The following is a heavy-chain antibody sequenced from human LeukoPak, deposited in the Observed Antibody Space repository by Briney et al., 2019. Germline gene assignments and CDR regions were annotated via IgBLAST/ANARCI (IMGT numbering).Heavy chain of an antibody. Sequence: ASVKVSCKASGYTFTGYYMHWVRQAPGQGLEWMGWINPNSGGTNYAQKFQGRVTMTRDTSISTAYMELSRLRSDDTAVYYCAREGRSIVVVPAATEYHYYYMDVWGKGTTVTVSS. CDR3: AREGRSIVVVPAATEYHYYYMDV. CDR1: GYTFTGYY. D-gene: IGHD2-2*01. V-gene: IGHV1-2*02. CDR2: INPNSGGT. J-gene: IGHJ6*03.